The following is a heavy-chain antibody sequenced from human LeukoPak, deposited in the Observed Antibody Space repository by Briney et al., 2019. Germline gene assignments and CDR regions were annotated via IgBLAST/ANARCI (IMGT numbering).Heavy chain of an antibody. CDR1: GFTFSDYY. J-gene: IGHJ4*02. D-gene: IGHD6-13*01. Sequence: PGRSLRLSCAASGFTFSDYYMSWIRQAPGKGLEWVSYISSSSGSNTNYADSVKGRFTISRDNAKNSLYLQMNSLRAEDTAVYYCARVGSIAAAGTVDYWGQGTLVTVSS. CDR3: ARVGSIAAAGTVDY. V-gene: IGHV3-11*06. CDR2: ISSSSGSNT.